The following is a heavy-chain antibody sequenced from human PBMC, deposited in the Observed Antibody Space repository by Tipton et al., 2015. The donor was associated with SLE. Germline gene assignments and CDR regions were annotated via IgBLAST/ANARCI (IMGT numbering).Heavy chain of an antibody. CDR2: INWNSGTI. V-gene: IGHV3-9*01. J-gene: IGHJ6*02. Sequence: SLRLSCAASGFTFSSYAMSWVRLAPRKGLEWVSGINWNSGTIVYADSVEGRFTIPRDNAKNTLYLQMNSLRADDTAVYYCTRGNYGMDVWGQGTTVTVSS. CDR3: TRGNYGMDV. CDR1: GFTFSSYA.